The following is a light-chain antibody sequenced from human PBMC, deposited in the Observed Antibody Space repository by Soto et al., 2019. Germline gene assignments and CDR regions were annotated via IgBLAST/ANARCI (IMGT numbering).Light chain of an antibody. Sequence: EIVLTQSPGTLSLSPGERATLSCRASQSVNSNYLAWYQQKPGQGPRVLMYGASSRATGIPDRFSGSGSGTDFPHTISSLEPEDFAVYYCQQYDSPPRTFGQGTKVEIK. CDR2: GAS. CDR3: QQYDSPPRT. V-gene: IGKV3-20*01. J-gene: IGKJ1*01. CDR1: QSVNSNY.